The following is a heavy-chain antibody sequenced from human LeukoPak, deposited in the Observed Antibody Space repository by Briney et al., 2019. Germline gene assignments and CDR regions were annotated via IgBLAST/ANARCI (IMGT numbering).Heavy chain of an antibody. V-gene: IGHV1-69*04. D-gene: IGHD2-15*01. CDR2: IIPILGIA. Sequence: SVKVSCKASGGTFSSYAISWVRQAPGQGLEWMGRIIPILGIANYAQKFQGRVTITADKSTSTAYMELSSLRSEDTAVYYCASSCYGGDYYYYYGMDVWGQGTTVTVSS. J-gene: IGHJ6*02. CDR1: GGTFSSYA. CDR3: ASSCYGGDYYYYYGMDV.